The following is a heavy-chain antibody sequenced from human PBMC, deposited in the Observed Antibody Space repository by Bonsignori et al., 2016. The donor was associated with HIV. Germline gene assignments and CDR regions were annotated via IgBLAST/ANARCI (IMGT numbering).Heavy chain of an antibody. CDR2: IYYSGST. D-gene: IGHD7-27*01. V-gene: IGHV4-39*07. J-gene: IGHJ3*02. CDR1: GGSISSSSYY. CDR3: ARGTLGIDAFDI. Sequence: SETLSLTCTVSGGSISSSSYYWGWIRQPPGKGLEWIGSIYYSGSTYYNPSLKSRVTISVDTSKNQFSLKLSSVTAADTAVYYCARGTLGIDAFDIWGQGTMGTVSS.